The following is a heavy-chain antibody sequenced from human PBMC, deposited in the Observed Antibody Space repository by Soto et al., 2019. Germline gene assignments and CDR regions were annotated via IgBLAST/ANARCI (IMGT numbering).Heavy chain of an antibody. Sequence: QVQLVQSGPEVKTPGASVRVSCKSSGYTFGAYYIHWVRQAPGQDLEWMGWVSPLSGGTNIAQRFQGRLKLPTDASINTVFMELSSLRSGDTALYFCAREFDSGDLGLDLWGQGTTVSVS. CDR1: GYTFGAYY. CDR2: VSPLSGGT. D-gene: IGHD2-21*01. CDR3: AREFDSGDLGLDL. V-gene: IGHV1-2*02. J-gene: IGHJ6*02.